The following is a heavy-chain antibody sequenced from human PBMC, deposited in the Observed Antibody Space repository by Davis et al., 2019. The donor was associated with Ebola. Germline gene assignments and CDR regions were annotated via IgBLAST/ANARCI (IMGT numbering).Heavy chain of an antibody. CDR2: ISYDGSNK. CDR1: GFTFSNFG. D-gene: IGHD2-21*02. V-gene: IGHV3-30*18. Sequence: PGGSLRLSCAASGFTFSNFGMHWVRQAPGKGLEWVAVISYDGSNKLYGDSVKGRFTISRDNSKSTLYLELNSLRVEDTAVYYCAKGVTGVTATKPDYWGQGTLVTVSS. J-gene: IGHJ4*02. CDR3: AKGVTGVTATKPDY.